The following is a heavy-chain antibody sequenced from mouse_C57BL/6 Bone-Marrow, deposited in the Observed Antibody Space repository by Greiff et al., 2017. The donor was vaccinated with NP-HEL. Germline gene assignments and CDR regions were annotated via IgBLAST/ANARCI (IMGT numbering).Heavy chain of an antibody. D-gene: IGHD4-1*01. CDR3: TGNWAFDY. CDR2: IDPENGDT. CDR1: GFNIKDDY. J-gene: IGHJ2*01. Sequence: EVQLQQSGAELVRPGASVKLSCTASGFNIKDDYMHWVKQRPEQGLEWIGWIDPENGDTEYASKFQGKATITADTSSNTAYLKRSSLTSEDTAVYYCTGNWAFDYWGQGTTLTVSS. V-gene: IGHV14-4*01.